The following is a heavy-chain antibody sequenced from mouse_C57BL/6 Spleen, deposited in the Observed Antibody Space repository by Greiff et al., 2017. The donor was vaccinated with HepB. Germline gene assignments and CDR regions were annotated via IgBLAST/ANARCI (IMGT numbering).Heavy chain of an antibody. CDR1: GYTFTDYY. V-gene: IGHV1-19*01. CDR2: INPYNGGT. Sequence: VQLQQSGPVLVKPGASVKMSCKASGYTFTDYYMNWVKQSHGKSLEWIGVINPYNGGTSYNQKFKGKATLTVDKSSSTAYMELNSLTSEDSAVYYCAIITTVVATRAMDYWGQGTSVTVSS. J-gene: IGHJ4*01. D-gene: IGHD1-1*01. CDR3: AIITTVVATRAMDY.